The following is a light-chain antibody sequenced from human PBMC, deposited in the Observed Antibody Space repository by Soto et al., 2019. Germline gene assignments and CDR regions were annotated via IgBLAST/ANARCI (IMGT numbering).Light chain of an antibody. J-gene: IGKJ5*01. CDR2: GAS. V-gene: IGKV3-15*01. CDR3: QQRYNWPIT. Sequence: ERVMTQYPAALSVSPGESATLSCRASQSVSSNLAWYQQKPGQAPSLLIYGASIRATGIPARFSGSGSGRDFTLTISSLEPEDFSVYYCQQRYNWPITFGQGTRLEIK. CDR1: QSVSSN.